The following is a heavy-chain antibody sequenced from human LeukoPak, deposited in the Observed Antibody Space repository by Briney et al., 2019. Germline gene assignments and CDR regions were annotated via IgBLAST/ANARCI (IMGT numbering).Heavy chain of an antibody. J-gene: IGHJ4*02. D-gene: IGHD6-19*01. CDR2: VNPQGSGT. CDR3: ARARWSSTGWFLGY. V-gene: IGHV3-74*01. Sequence: PGGSLRLSCAASGFTFSSYWMHWVRQAPGKGLVWVSRVNPQGSGTSYTDSVKGRFTISRDNAKDALHLRMDNLRVEGTAVYYCARARWSSTGWFLGYWGQGTLVTVSS. CDR1: GFTFSSYW.